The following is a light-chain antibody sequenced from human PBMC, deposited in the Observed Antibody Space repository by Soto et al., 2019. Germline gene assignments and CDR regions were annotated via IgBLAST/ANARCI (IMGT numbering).Light chain of an antibody. Sequence: QSALTQPASVSGSPGQSITISCTGTSSDVGDYNDVSWYQQHPGKAPKLMIYSVSYRPSGVSNRFSGSKSGTTASLTISGLQAEDEADYYCSSYTSTSTLEVFFGEGTKLTVL. CDR2: SVS. J-gene: IGLJ2*01. V-gene: IGLV2-14*03. CDR3: SSYTSTSTLEVF. CDR1: SSDVGDYND.